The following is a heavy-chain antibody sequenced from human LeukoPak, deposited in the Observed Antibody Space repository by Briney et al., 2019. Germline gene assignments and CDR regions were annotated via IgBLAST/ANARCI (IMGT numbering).Heavy chain of an antibody. V-gene: IGHV4-59*02. D-gene: IGHD1-26*01. CDR1: GGSVSNYY. CDR2: TYYSGST. CDR3: ARGPFRGTGDGALDI. J-gene: IGHJ3*02. Sequence: SETLSLTCTVSGGSVSNYYWSWIRQPPGKGLEWMGYTYYSGSTHYNPSLTSRVTISVDTSKNQFSLRLTSVTAADTAIYYCARGPFRGTGDGALDIWGQGTMVTVS.